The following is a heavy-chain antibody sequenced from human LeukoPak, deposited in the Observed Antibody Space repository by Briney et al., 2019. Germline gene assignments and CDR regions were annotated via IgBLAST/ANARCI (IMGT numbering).Heavy chain of an antibody. CDR1: GGSISSYY. CDR2: IYYTGST. V-gene: IGHV4-59*01. J-gene: IGHJ4*02. CDR3: ARRGVGKYFDY. Sequence: SETPSLTCIVSGGSISSYYWSWIRQPPGKGLEWIGYIYYTGSTNYNSSLKSRVTISVDTSKNQFSLNLSSVTAADTAVYYCARRGVGKYFDYWGQGTLVTVSS. D-gene: IGHD3-10*01.